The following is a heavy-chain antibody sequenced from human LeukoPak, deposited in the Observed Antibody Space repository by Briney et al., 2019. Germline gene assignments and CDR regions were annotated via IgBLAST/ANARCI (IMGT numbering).Heavy chain of an antibody. J-gene: IGHJ4*02. CDR1: GFTFSSYA. Sequence: GRSLRLSCAASGFTFSSYAMHWVRQAPAKGLEWVAVMSHDGSNEYYGDSVKGRFTISRDNSKNTLYLQMNSLRAEDTAVYYCAKLDSSGWSRPFDYWGQGTLVTVSS. V-gene: IGHV3-30*18. D-gene: IGHD6-19*01. CDR2: MSHDGSNE. CDR3: AKLDSSGWSRPFDY.